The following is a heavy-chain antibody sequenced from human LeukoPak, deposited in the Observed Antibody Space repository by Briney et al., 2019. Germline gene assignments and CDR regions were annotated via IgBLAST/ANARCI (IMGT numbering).Heavy chain of an antibody. J-gene: IGHJ5*02. CDR3: ARDVHYYDSSGYLNWFDP. CDR1: GYTFTGYY. D-gene: IGHD3-22*01. CDR2: INPNSGGT. V-gene: IGHV1-2*02. Sequence: ASVKVSCKASGYTFTGYYMHWVRQAPGQGLEWMGWINPNSGGTNYAQKFQGRVTMTRDTSISTAYMELSRLRSDDTAVYYCARDVHYYDSSGYLNWFDPWGQGTLVTVSS.